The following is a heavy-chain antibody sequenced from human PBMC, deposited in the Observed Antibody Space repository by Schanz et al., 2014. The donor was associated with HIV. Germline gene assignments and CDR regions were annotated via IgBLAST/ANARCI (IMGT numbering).Heavy chain of an antibody. V-gene: IGHV1-69*01. J-gene: IGHJ4*02. CDR2: IIPLFGTS. D-gene: IGHD6-13*01. Sequence: QVQLVQSGAEVKKPGASVRVSCKASGFTLTSYYIHWVRQAPGQGLEWMGGIIPLFGTSNYAQKFQGRATITADESTSTAYMELSSLRSEDTAVYYCARDSPVAAGTLDYWGQGTLVTVSS. CDR1: GFTLTSYY. CDR3: ARDSPVAAGTLDY.